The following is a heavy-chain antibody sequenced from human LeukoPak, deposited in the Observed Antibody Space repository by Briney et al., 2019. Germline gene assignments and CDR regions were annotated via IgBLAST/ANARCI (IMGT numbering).Heavy chain of an antibody. D-gene: IGHD4-17*01. CDR1: GGSISSYY. V-gene: IGHV4-59*08. CDR3: ARHLGMTTVTPFDY. Sequence: PSETLSLTCTVSGGSISSYYWSWIRQPPGKGLEWIGYIYYSGSTNYNPSLKSRVTISVDTSKNQFSLKLSSATAADTAVYYCARHLGMTTVTPFDYWGQGTLVTVSS. CDR2: IYYSGST. J-gene: IGHJ4*02.